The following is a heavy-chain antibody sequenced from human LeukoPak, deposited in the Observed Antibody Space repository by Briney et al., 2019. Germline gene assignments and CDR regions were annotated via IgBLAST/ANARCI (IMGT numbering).Heavy chain of an antibody. CDR3: ARDRGYCTNGVCYMRGYYYYYGMDV. CDR2: ISSSGSTI. V-gene: IGHV3-11*04. Sequence: GGSLRLSCAASGFTFSDYYMSWIRQAPGKGLEWVSYISSSGSTIYYADSVKGRFTTSRDNAKNSLYLQMNSLRAEDTAVYYCARDRGYCTNGVCYMRGYYYYYGMDVWGQGTTVTVSS. CDR1: GFTFSDYY. D-gene: IGHD2-8*01. J-gene: IGHJ6*02.